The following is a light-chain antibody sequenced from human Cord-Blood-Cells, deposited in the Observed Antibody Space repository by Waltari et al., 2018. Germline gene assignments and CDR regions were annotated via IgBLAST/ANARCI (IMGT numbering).Light chain of an antibody. J-gene: IGKJ1*01. V-gene: IGKV1-39*01. CDR3: QQSYSTPT. CDR2: AAS. Sequence: DIPMTQSPSSLSASVGDRFTITCRASQSISRYLNLYQQKPGKAPKLLIYAASSLQSGVPSRFSGSGSETDFTLTISSLQPEDFATYYCQQSYSTPTFGQGTKVKIK. CDR1: QSISRY.